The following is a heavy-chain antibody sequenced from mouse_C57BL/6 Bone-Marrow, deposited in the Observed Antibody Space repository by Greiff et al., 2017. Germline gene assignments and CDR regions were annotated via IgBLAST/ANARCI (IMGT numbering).Heavy chain of an antibody. Sequence: QVQLQQPGAELVMPGASVKLSCKASGYTFTSYWMHWVKQRPGQGLEWIGEIDPSDSYTNYNQKFKGKSTLTVDKSSSTAYMQLSSLTSEGSAVYYCAIYYGYDGPSYWGQGTLVTVSA. CDR2: IDPSDSYT. D-gene: IGHD2-2*01. CDR3: AIYYGYDGPSY. J-gene: IGHJ3*01. CDR1: GYTFTSYW. V-gene: IGHV1-69*01.